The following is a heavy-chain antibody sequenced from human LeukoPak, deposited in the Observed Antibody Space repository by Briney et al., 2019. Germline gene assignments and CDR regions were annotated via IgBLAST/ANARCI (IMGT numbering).Heavy chain of an antibody. J-gene: IGHJ4*02. Sequence: PSETLSLTCTVSGGSISSYYWSWIRQPPGKGLEWIGYIYYSGSTNYNPSLKSRVTISVDTSKNQFSLKLSSVTAADTAVYYCARARDDILTGYSWFDYWGQGTLVTVSS. D-gene: IGHD3-9*01. CDR2: IYYSGST. V-gene: IGHV4-59*01. CDR1: GGSISSYY. CDR3: ARARDDILTGYSWFDY.